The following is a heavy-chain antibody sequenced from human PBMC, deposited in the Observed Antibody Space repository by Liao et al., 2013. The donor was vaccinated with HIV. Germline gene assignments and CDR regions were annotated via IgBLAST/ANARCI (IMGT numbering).Heavy chain of an antibody. CDR2: IYTGMSTTGTT. CDR3: AREGWSVLGYYYYYMDV. CDR1: GDLIRRDNYY. D-gene: IGHD1-26*01. J-gene: IGHJ6*03. V-gene: IGHV4-61*02. Sequence: QVRLQESGPGLVKPSQTLSLTCTVSGDLIRRDNYYWTWIRQPAGKGLEWIGHIYTGMSTTGTTNYNPSLKSRVSISIDSSKSQFSLKLNSVTAADTAVYYCAREGWSVLGYYYYYMDVWAKGPRSPSP.